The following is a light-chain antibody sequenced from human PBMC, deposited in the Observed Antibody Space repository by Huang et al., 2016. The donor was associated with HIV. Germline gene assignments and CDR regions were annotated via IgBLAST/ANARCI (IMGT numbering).Light chain of an antibody. J-gene: IGKJ2*01. Sequence: EIVLTQSPATLSLSPGESATLSCRASQSVSSSVAWYQQKPGQPPTLLIYDASNKATGIPARFSGSGSRTDFTLTVSSLEPEDFAIYYCQHRGNWPYTFGQGTKLEIK. CDR2: DAS. CDR3: QHRGNWPYT. V-gene: IGKV3-11*01. CDR1: QSVSSS.